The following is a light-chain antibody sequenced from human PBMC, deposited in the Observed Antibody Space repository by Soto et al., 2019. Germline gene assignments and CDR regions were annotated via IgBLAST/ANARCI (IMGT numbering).Light chain of an antibody. CDR1: YSNFGSNP. J-gene: IGLJ1*01. CDR2: NND. Sequence: QLVLTQPPSASGTPGQRVTISCSGTYSNFGSNPVTWYQQLPGTAPKLLIYNNDQRPSGVPGRYSGSKSGTSASLAISGLQSEDEADYYCCSFASSSTYVFGTGTKLTVL. CDR3: CSFASSSTYV. V-gene: IGLV1-44*01.